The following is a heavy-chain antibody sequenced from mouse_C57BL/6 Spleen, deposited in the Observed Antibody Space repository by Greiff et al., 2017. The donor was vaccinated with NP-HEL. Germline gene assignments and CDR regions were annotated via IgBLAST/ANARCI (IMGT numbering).Heavy chain of an antibody. CDR3: ARDTSDYFDY. V-gene: IGHV5-4*01. CDR1: GFTFSSYA. CDR2: ISDGGSYT. Sequence: EVKLVESGGGLVKPGGSLKLSCAASGFTFSSYAMSWVRQTPEKRLEWVATISDGGSYTYYPDNVKGRFTISRDNAKNNLYLQMSHLKSEDTAMYYCARDTSDYFDYWGLGTTLTVSS. J-gene: IGHJ2*01.